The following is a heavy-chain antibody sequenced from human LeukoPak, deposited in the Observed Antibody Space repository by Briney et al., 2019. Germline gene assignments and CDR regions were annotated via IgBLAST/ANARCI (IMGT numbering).Heavy chain of an antibody. Sequence: SETLSLTCTVSGGSISSYYWSWIRQPPGKGLEWIGYIYYSGSTNYNPSLKSRVTISVDTSKNQFSLKLSSVTAADTAVYYCARDRGRDGYNYGAFDIWGQGTMVTVSS. CDR1: GGSISSYY. V-gene: IGHV4-59*01. CDR3: ARDRGRDGYNYGAFDI. J-gene: IGHJ3*02. CDR2: IYYSGST. D-gene: IGHD5-24*01.